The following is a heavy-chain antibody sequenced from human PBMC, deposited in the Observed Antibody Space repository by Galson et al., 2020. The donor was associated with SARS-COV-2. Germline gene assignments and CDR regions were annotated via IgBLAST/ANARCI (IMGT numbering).Heavy chain of an antibody. CDR1: GFTFSSYA. CDR2: IWYDGSNQ. Sequence: GGSLRLSCAASGFTFSSYAMHWVRQAPGKGREWVAVIWYDGSNQYYADSVKGRFIISRDNSKNTLNLQMNSLRAEDTAVYYCAKGWMYYYYGMDVWGQGTTVTVSS. V-gene: IGHV3-33*06. CDR3: AKGWMYYYYGMDV. D-gene: IGHD2-2*03. J-gene: IGHJ6*02.